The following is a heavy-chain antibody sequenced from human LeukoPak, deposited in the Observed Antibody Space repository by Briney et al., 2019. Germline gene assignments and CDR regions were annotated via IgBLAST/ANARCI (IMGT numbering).Heavy chain of an antibody. J-gene: IGHJ5*02. Sequence: PGRSLRLSCAASGFTFSSYGMHWVRQAPGKGLEWVAIISYDGTNKYYVDSVKGRFTISRDNSKNTLYLQMNSLRAEDTAVYYCAKLVRGVISWFDPWGQGTLVTVSS. CDR1: GFTFSSYG. V-gene: IGHV3-30*18. CDR3: AKLVRGVISWFDP. D-gene: IGHD3-10*01. CDR2: ISYDGTNK.